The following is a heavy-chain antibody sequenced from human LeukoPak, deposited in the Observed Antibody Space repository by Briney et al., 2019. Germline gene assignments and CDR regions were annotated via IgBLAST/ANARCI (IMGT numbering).Heavy chain of an antibody. V-gene: IGHV1-8*01. Sequence: ASVKVSCKASGYTFTSYDINWVRQATGQGLEWMGWMNPNSGNTGYAQKFQGRVTMTRNTSISTAYMELSSLRSEDTAVYYCARSGYSSGWYINWFDPWGQGTLVTVSS. CDR1: GYTFTSYD. D-gene: IGHD6-19*01. CDR2: MNPNSGNT. CDR3: ARSGYSSGWYINWFDP. J-gene: IGHJ5*02.